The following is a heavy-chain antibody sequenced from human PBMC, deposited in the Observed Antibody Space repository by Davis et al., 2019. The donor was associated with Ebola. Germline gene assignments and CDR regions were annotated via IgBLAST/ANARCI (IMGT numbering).Heavy chain of an antibody. V-gene: IGHV4-61*05. Sequence: MPSETLSLTCTVSGGSISSSSYYWGWIRQPPGKGLEWIGYIYYSGSTNYNPSLKSRVAMSVDTSKNQFSLKLSSATAADTAVYYCARPVGVYYHYFDYWGQGTLVTVSS. CDR1: GGSISSSSYY. D-gene: IGHD1-26*01. J-gene: IGHJ4*02. CDR3: ARPVGVYYHYFDY. CDR2: IYYSGST.